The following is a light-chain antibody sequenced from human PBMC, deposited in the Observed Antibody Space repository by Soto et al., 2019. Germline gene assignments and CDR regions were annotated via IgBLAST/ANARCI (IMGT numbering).Light chain of an antibody. J-gene: IGKJ4*01. CDR3: QQYNTLIT. CDR2: DTS. Sequence: EIVLTQSPASLSLSPGERATLSCGASQNIPSVYLAWYQLKPGLVPRLLIYDTSIRATGIPDRFTGSGSGTDFTLTITRLEPEDFAVYYCQQYNTLITFGGGTKVEIK. CDR1: QNIPSVY. V-gene: IGKV3D-20*01.